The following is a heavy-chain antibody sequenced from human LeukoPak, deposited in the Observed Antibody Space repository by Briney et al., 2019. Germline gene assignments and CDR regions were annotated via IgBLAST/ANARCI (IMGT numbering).Heavy chain of an antibody. V-gene: IGHV3-21*01. D-gene: IGHD2-21*02. CDR3: ARDSYCGGDCYSPSAFDT. CDR1: GFXFSSYS. CDR2: ISSSSSYI. J-gene: IGHJ3*02. Sequence: GGSLRLSCAASGFXFSSYSINWVRQAPGKGLEWVSSISSSSSYIYYADSVKGRFTISRDNAKNSLYLQMNSLRAEDTAVYYCARDSYCGGDCYSPSAFDTWGQGTMVTVSS.